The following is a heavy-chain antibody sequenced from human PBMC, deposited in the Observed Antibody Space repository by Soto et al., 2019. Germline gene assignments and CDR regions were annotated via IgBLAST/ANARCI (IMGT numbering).Heavy chain of an antibody. V-gene: IGHV4-39*01. D-gene: IGHD1-26*01. CDR2: IYYSGST. Sequence: QLQLQESGPGLVKPSETLSLTCTVSGGSISSSSYYWGWIRQPPGKGLEWIGSIYYSGSTYYNPARTSPVTXXVXTXXNQFSLKLSSVTAADTAVYYCASLRGVGATRYFDYWGQGTLVTVSS. J-gene: IGHJ4*02. CDR1: GGSISSSSYY. CDR3: ASLRGVGATRYFDY.